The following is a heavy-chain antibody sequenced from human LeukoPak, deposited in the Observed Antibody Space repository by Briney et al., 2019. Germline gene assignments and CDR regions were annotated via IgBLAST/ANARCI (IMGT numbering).Heavy chain of an antibody. CDR2: IRSKAYGGTT. Sequence: GGSLRLSCTASGFTFGDYAMSWVRQAPGKGLEWVGFIRSKAYGGTTEYAASVEGRFTISRDDSKSIAYLQMNSLKTEDTAVYYCMREYGSGEIDYWGQGTLVTVSS. CDR3: MREYGSGEIDY. V-gene: IGHV3-49*04. D-gene: IGHD3-10*01. J-gene: IGHJ4*02. CDR1: GFTFGDYA.